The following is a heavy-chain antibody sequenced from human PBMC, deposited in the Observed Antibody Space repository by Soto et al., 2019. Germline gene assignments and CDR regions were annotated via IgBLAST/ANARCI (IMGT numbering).Heavy chain of an antibody. V-gene: IGHV4-4*07. J-gene: IGHJ5*02. CDR3: VRDGTKTLRDWFDP. D-gene: IGHD1-1*01. CDR2: IYATGTT. CDR1: VASISGYY. Sequence: PSETLSLTCTVSVASISGYYWSCIRKAAGKGLEWIGRIYATGTTDYNPSLKSRVMMSVDTSKKQFSLKLRSVTAADTAVYYCVRDGTKTLRDWFDPWGQGISVPVSS.